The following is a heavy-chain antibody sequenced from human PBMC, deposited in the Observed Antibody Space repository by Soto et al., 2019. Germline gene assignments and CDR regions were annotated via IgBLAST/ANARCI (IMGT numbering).Heavy chain of an antibody. V-gene: IGHV6-1*01. CDR3: ARGRGIAAAENYYGMYF. CDR2: TYYRSKWYN. J-gene: IGHJ6*02. Sequence: SQTLSLTCAISGDSVSSNSAAWNWNRQSPSRGLEWLGRTYYRSKWYNDYAVSVKSRITINPDTSKNQFSLQLNSVTPEDTAVYYCARGRGIAAAENYYGMYFWGQGTTFTVS. CDR1: GDSVSSNSAA. D-gene: IGHD6-13*01.